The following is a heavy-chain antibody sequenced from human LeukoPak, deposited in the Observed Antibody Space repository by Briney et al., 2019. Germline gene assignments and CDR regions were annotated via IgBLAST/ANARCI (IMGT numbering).Heavy chain of an antibody. J-gene: IGHJ6*03. CDR1: GFTFSDYY. Sequence: GGSLRLSCVASGFTFSDYYMSWIRQAPGKGLEWVSYISSSGSTIYYADSVKGRFTISRDNAKNSLYLQMNSLRAEDTAVYYCARNLRITMVRGVIYYYYMDVWGKGTTVTVSS. V-gene: IGHV3-11*04. CDR3: ARNLRITMVRGVIYYYYMDV. D-gene: IGHD3-10*01. CDR2: ISSSGSTI.